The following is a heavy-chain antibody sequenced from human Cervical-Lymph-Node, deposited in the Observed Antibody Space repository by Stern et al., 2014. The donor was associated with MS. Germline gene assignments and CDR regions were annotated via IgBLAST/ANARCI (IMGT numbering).Heavy chain of an antibody. CDR3: ARKADWGDYFDY. CDR1: GDSIRTYF. Sequence: VQLVQSGPGLLKPSETLSLTCTVSGDSIRTYFWTWIRQPPGKTLEWIGYIYYSGPPNYNPSLKSRVPMSVAPSNKQFPLKRTSVTAADTAVYYCARKADWGDYFDYWGQGTLVTVSS. D-gene: IGHD7-27*01. CDR2: IYYSGPP. V-gene: IGHV4-59*08. J-gene: IGHJ4*02.